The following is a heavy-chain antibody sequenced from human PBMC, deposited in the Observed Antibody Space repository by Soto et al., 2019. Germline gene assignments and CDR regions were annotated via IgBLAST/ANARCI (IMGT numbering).Heavy chain of an antibody. CDR3: ARAVAVAADFDY. Sequence: TSVKVSCKASGYTFTGYARQWVRQAPGQRLEWMGWINAGNGNTKYSQKFQGRVTITRDTSASTAYMELSSLRSEDTAVYYCARAVAVAADFDYWGQGTLVTVSS. J-gene: IGHJ4*02. CDR1: GYTFTGYA. D-gene: IGHD6-19*01. CDR2: INAGNGNT. V-gene: IGHV1-3*01.